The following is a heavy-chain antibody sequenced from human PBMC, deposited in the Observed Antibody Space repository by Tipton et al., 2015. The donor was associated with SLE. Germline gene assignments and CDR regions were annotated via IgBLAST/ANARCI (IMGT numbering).Heavy chain of an antibody. V-gene: IGHV4-34*01. CDR3: ARYPESNYHWFGP. CDR2: INHSGST. CDR1: GGSFSGYY. D-gene: IGHD4-11*01. J-gene: IGHJ5*02. Sequence: LRLSCAVYGGSFSGYYWSWIRQPPGKGLEWIGEINHSGSTNYNPSLKSRVTISVDKSKNQFSLKLSSVTAADTAVYYCARYPESNYHWFGPWGQGALVTVSS.